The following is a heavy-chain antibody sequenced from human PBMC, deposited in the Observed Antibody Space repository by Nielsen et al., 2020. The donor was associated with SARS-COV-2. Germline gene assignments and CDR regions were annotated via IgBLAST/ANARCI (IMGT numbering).Heavy chain of an antibody. CDR3: ARVDYSSNYGMDV. CDR1: GYSFTGYW. V-gene: IGHV5-51*01. D-gene: IGHD4-11*01. Sequence: KVSCKGSGYSFTGYWIGWVRQMPGKGLEWMGIIYPGDSDTRYSPSFQGQVTISADKSISTAYLQWSSLKASDTAMYYCARVDYSSNYGMDVWGQGTTVTVSS. J-gene: IGHJ6*02. CDR2: IYPGDSDT.